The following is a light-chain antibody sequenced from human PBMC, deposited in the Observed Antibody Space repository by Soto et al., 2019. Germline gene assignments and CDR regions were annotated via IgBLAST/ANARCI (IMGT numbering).Light chain of an antibody. CDR1: QNVYINS. CDR2: GAS. CDR3: QQYGDSPLT. V-gene: IGKV3-20*01. J-gene: IGKJ3*01. Sequence: EVVLTQSPGTLSLSPGERATLSCRASQNVYINSLAWYQQRPGQTPRLLIYGASTRAAAIPDRFSGSGSGADFALSIDGLEPEDFAIYYCQQYGDSPLTCGPGTRVD.